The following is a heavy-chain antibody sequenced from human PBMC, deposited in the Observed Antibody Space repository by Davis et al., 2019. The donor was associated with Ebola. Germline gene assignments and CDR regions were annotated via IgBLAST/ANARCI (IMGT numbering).Heavy chain of an antibody. D-gene: IGHD6-6*01. J-gene: IGHJ4*02. CDR3: ARAHFGRSSFDY. CDR1: GFTFSSYD. Sequence: GESLKISCAASGFTFSSYDMHWVRQVTGKGLEWVSAIGTAGDTYYPGSVKGQFTISRENAKNSLYLQMNSLRAGDTAVYYCARAHFGRSSFDYWGQGTLVTVSS. CDR2: IGTAGDT. V-gene: IGHV3-13*01.